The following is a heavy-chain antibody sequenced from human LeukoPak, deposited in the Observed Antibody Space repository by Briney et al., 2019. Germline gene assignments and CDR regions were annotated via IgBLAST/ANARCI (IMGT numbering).Heavy chain of an antibody. D-gene: IGHD1-26*01. CDR3: ARAVGAGDYYYYYMDV. J-gene: IGHJ6*03. CDR2: IIPIFGTA. V-gene: IGHV1-69*06. CDR1: GGTFSSYA. Sequence: ASVKVSCKASGGTFSSYAISWVRQAPGQELEWMGGIIPIFGTANYAQKFQGRVTITADKSTSTAYMELSSLRSEDTAVYYCARAVGAGDYYYYYMDVWGKGTTVTVSS.